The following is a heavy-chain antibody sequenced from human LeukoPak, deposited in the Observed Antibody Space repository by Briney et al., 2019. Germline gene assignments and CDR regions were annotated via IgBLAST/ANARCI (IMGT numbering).Heavy chain of an antibody. Sequence: GGSLSLSFPASGFSFVGHWMHWPRHLPGKGLVWVYGISPTGSTTSYADSVKGRFTISRDNAKKSLFLQMNSLRAEDTAVYYCARGRFIAGTTAYYFDYWGQGTLVTVSS. CDR1: GFSFVGHW. CDR3: ARGRFIAGTTAYYFDY. V-gene: IGHV3-20*03. CDR2: ISPTGSTT. J-gene: IGHJ4*02. D-gene: IGHD1-26*01.